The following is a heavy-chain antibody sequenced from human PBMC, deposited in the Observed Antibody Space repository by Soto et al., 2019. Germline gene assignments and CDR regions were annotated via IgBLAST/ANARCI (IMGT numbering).Heavy chain of an antibody. V-gene: IGHV1-2*02. CDR3: ARVLGYYDSSGYPWFDP. D-gene: IGHD3-22*01. CDR2: INPNSGGT. CDR1: GYTFTGYY. J-gene: IGHJ5*02. Sequence: ASVKVSCKASGYTFTGYYMHWVRQAPGQGLEWMGWINPNSGGTSYAQKFQGRVTMTRDTSTSTVYMELSSLRSEDTAVYYCARVLGYYDSSGYPWFDPWGQGTLVTVSS.